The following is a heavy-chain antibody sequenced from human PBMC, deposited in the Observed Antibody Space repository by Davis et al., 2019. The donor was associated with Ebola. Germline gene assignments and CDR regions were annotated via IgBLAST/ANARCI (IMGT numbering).Heavy chain of an antibody. CDR2: ISCYNGDT. V-gene: IGHV1-18*01. CDR3: ARDYCDSSGYYYDTFDI. CDR1: GYSFTSYG. D-gene: IGHD3-22*01. Sequence: AASVKVSCKTSGYSFTSYGITWVRQAPGQGLEWVGWISCYNGDTNYAQKLQDRVTMTTDTSTTTAYMELRSLRSDDTALYYCARDYCDSSGYYYDTFDIWGQGTMVTVSS. J-gene: IGHJ3*02.